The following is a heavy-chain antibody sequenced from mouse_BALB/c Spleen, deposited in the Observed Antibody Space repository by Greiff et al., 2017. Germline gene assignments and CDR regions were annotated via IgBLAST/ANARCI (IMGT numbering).Heavy chain of an antibody. CDR3: AREGAPLKDAMDY. CDR2: ISDGGSYT. CDR1: GFTFSDYY. J-gene: IGHJ4*01. V-gene: IGHV5-4*02. Sequence: EVQRVESGGGLVKPGGSLKLSCAASGFTFSDYYMYWVRQTPEKRLEWVATISDGGSYTYYPDSVKGRFTISRDNAKNNLYLQMSSLKSEDTAMYYCAREGAPLKDAMDYWGQGTSVTVSS. D-gene: IGHD1-3*01.